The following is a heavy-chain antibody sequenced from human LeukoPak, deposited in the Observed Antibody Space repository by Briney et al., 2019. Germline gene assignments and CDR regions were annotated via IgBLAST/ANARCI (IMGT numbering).Heavy chain of an antibody. CDR3: AQSLGSGNWIGNWFDP. CDR1: GGSISSSSHS. CDR2: IYYTGRT. D-gene: IGHD1-1*01. J-gene: IGHJ5*02. V-gene: IGHV4-39*01. Sequence: SETLSLTCTVSGGSISSSSHSWGWIRQPPGKGLEWTGTIYYTGRTYYNPSLESRLTISVDTSKNQFSLKLTSVTAADTAIYYCAQSLGSGNWIGNWFDPWGQGTLVAVSS.